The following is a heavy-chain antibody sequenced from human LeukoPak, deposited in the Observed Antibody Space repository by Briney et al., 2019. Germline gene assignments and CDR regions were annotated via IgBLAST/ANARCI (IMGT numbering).Heavy chain of an antibody. CDR2: INPNSSGT. CDR1: GYTFTGYY. J-gene: IGHJ4*02. D-gene: IGHD5-18*01. V-gene: IGHV1-2*02. CDR3: ARVLRIQLWLQCFDY. Sequence: ASVKVSCKASGYTFTGYYMHWVRQAPGQGLEWMGWINPNSSGTNYAQKFQGRVTMTRDTSISTAYMELSRLRSDDTAVYYCARVLRIQLWLQCFDYWGQGTLVTVSS.